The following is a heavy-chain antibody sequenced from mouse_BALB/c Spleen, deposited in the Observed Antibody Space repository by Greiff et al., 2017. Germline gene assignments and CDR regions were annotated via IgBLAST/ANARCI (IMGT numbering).Heavy chain of an antibody. V-gene: IGHV3-2*02. J-gene: IGHJ4*01. CDR2: ISYSGST. D-gene: IGHD2-2*01. CDR3: ALWFPDAMDY. CDR1: GYSITSDYA. Sequence: DVKLVESGPGLVKPSQSLSLTCTVTGYSITSDYAWNWIRQFPGNKLEWMGYISYSGSTSYNPSLKSRISITRDTSKNQFFLQLNSVTTEDTATYYCALWFPDAMDYWGQGTSVTVSS.